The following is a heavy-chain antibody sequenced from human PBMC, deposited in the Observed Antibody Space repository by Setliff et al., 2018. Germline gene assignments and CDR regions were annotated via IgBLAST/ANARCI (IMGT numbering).Heavy chain of an antibody. D-gene: IGHD2-15*01. CDR2: ISSYNDVT. J-gene: IGHJ3*01. CDR1: GHIFNSYG. CDR3: AISTLSICSGGSCPNAFDV. V-gene: IGHV1-18*01. Sequence: ASVKVSCKASGHIFNSYGISWVRQAPGKGLEWVGWISSYNDVTTYAQRFQSRVTLTKDTSTSAAYMELRSLRSDDSAVYYCAISTLSICSGGSCPNAFDVWGQGTMVTVSS.